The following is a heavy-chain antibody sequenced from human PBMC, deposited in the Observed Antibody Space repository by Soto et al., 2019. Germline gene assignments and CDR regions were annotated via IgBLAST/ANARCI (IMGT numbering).Heavy chain of an antibody. CDR2: INHSGST. Sequence: SETLSLTCAVYGGSFSGYYWSWFRQPPGKGLEWIGEINHSGSTNYNPSLKSRVTISVDTSKNQFSLKLRYVTAADTAVYYCASSGEAYCGGDCSATLDYWGQGTLVTV. CDR1: GGSFSGYY. D-gene: IGHD2-21*02. V-gene: IGHV4-34*01. CDR3: ASSGEAYCGGDCSATLDY. J-gene: IGHJ4*02.